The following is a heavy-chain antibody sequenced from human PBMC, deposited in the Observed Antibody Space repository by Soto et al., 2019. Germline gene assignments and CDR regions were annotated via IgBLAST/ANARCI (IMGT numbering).Heavy chain of an antibody. D-gene: IGHD6-19*01. CDR2: ISYDGSNK. CDR3: AKGGHSSGWYSAFDI. V-gene: IGHV3-30*18. Sequence: GGSLRLSCAASGFTFSSYGMHWVRQAPGKGLEWVAVISYDGSNKYYADSVKGRFTISRDNSKNTLYLQMNSLRAEDTAVYYCAKGGHSSGWYSAFDIWGQGTMVTVSS. CDR1: GFTFSSYG. J-gene: IGHJ3*02.